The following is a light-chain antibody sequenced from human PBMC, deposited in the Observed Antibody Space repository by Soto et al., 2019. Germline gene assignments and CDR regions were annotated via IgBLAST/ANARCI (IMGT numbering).Light chain of an antibody. Sequence: QSALTQPASVSGSPGQSITISCTATSSDVGGYNYVFWHQQHPGKAPTLMIYDVSNRPSGVSNRFSGSKSGNTSSLTISGLQAEDEADYYCSSYTSRSTWVFGGGTKLTVL. CDR2: DVS. V-gene: IGLV2-14*01. CDR1: SSDVGGYNY. J-gene: IGLJ3*02. CDR3: SSYTSRSTWV.